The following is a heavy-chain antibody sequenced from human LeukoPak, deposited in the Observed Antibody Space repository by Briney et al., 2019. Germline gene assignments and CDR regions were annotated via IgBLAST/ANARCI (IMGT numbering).Heavy chain of an antibody. CDR3: AKVAGYSSSHFDY. J-gene: IGHJ4*02. D-gene: IGHD6-13*01. CDR2: ISGSGGST. V-gene: IGHV3-23*01. CDR1: GFTFSSYA. Sequence: PGGSLRLSXAASGFTFSSYAMSWVSQAPGKGLEWVSAISGSGGSTYYADSVKGRFTISRDNSKNTLYLQMNSLRAEDTAVYYCAKVAGYSSSHFDYWGQGTLVTVSS.